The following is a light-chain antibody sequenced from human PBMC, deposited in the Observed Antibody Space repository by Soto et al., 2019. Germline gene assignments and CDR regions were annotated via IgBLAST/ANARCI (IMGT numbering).Light chain of an antibody. J-gene: IGKJ1*01. Sequence: ETVMTQSPAILSVSPGERATLSCRASQSVNSDLAWYQQKPGQAPRLLIYGASTRATGIPARFSGSGSGTEFTLTISSLQSEDFAVYYCHQYDNWPETFGQGTKV. CDR1: QSVNSD. CDR2: GAS. CDR3: HQYDNWPET. V-gene: IGKV3-15*01.